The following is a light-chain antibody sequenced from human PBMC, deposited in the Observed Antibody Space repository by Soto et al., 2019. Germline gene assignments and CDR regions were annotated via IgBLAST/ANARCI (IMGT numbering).Light chain of an antibody. CDR2: GAS. CDR1: QSVSSR. V-gene: IGKV3-20*01. J-gene: IGKJ5*01. CDR3: QHYVERSPIT. Sequence: EIVMTQSPGTLSLSPGERATLSCRASQSVSSRLAWYQQKPGQAPRLLISGASSRATGIRDRFSGSGSGTDFTLTISRLEPEDFALYYCQHYVERSPITFGQGTRLEIK.